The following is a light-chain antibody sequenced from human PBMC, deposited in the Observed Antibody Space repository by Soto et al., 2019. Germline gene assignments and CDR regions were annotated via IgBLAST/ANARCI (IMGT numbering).Light chain of an antibody. V-gene: IGLV2-23*01. J-gene: IGLJ1*01. CDR3: CSYASSSTYV. CDR2: EGT. Sequence: QSVLTQPASVSGSPGQSITISCTGTSSDVGSYNLVSWYQRHPGKAPKLMIYEGTKRPSGVSDRFSGSRSGNTASLTISGLQAEDEADYYCCSYASSSTYVFGTGTKVTVL. CDR1: SSDVGSYNL.